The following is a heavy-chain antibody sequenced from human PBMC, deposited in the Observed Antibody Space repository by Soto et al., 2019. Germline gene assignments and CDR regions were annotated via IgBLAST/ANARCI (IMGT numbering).Heavy chain of an antibody. V-gene: IGHV4-61*01. CDR3: ARDGPRDCSGGSCYSRYYYYGMDV. CDR1: GGSLSSGSYY. Sequence: LSLTCTGSGGSLSSGSYYWSWIRQPPGKGLEWIGYIYYSGSTNYNPSLKSRVTISVDTSKNQFSLKLSSVTAADTAVYYCARDGPRDCSGGSCYSRYYYYGMDVWGQGTTVTVSS. CDR2: IYYSGST. D-gene: IGHD2-15*01. J-gene: IGHJ6*02.